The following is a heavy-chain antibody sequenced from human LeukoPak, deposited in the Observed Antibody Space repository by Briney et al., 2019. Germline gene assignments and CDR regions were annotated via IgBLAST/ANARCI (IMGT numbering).Heavy chain of an antibody. V-gene: IGHV3-74*01. CDR1: GFTFSRYW. CDR2: INSDGSTT. Sequence: GGSLRLSCAASGFTFSRYWMHWVRQAPGKGLVRVSRINSDGSTTTYADSVTGRFTVSRDNAKNTLYLQMNSLRAEDTAVYYCARDLPGAAAQDYWGQGTLVTVSS. D-gene: IGHD6-13*01. J-gene: IGHJ4*02. CDR3: ARDLPGAAAQDY.